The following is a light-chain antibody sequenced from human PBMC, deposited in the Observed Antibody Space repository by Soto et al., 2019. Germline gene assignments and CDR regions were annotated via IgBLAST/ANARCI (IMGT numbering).Light chain of an antibody. J-gene: IGKJ2*01. CDR1: QSVSTN. Sequence: EVVMTQSPATLSVSPGEGATLSCRASQSVSTNLAWYQQKPGQAPVLLIYGAPTSATGVPARFSGSVSGTDFTLTIIGLQSDYCAVDYGQHYNDWPSSFGQRTKLGLK. V-gene: IGKV3-15*01. CDR3: QHYNDWPSS. CDR2: GAP.